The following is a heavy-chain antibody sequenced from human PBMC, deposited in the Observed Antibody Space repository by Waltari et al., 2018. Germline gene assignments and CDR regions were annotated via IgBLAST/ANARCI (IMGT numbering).Heavy chain of an antibody. D-gene: IGHD4-17*01. V-gene: IGHV4-59*01. CDR1: GGSISSYY. Sequence: QVQLQESGPGLVKPSETLSLTCTVSGGSISSYYWSWIRQPPGKGLEWIGYIYYSGSTNYNPSLKSRVPISVDTSKNPFSLKLSSVTAADTAVYYCARDHYYGGGGLGYCGQGTLVIVSS. CDR2: IYYSGST. J-gene: IGHJ4*02. CDR3: ARDHYYGGGGLGY.